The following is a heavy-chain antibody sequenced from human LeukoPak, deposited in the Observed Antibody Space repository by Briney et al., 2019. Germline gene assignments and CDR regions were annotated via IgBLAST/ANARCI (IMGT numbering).Heavy chain of an antibody. V-gene: IGHV4-31*03. Sequence: SETLSLTCTVSDGSISRGGYYWRWIRQHPGKGLEWIWYIYYSGSTYYNPSLKSRVTISVDTSKNQFSLKLSSVTAADTVVYYCARVWRGENGVDSAAGYFDYWGQGTLVTVSS. CDR1: DGSISRGGYY. CDR3: ARVWRGENGVDSAAGYFDY. J-gene: IGHJ4*02. CDR2: IYYSGST. D-gene: IGHD2-8*01.